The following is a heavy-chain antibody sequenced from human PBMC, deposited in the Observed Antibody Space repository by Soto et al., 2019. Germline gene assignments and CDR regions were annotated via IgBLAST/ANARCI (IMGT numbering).Heavy chain of an antibody. CDR1: GGSISSSSYY. Sequence: TSETLSLTCTVSGGSISSSSYYWGWIHQPPGKGLEWIGSIYYSGSTYYNPSLKSRVTISVDTSKNQFSLKLSSVTAADTAVYYCARPFGYSGYARFDPWGQGTLVTVSS. D-gene: IGHD5-12*01. V-gene: IGHV4-39*01. J-gene: IGHJ5*02. CDR2: IYYSGST. CDR3: ARPFGYSGYARFDP.